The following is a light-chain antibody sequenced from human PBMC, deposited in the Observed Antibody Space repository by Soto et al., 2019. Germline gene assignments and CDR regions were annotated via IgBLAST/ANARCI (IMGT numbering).Light chain of an antibody. CDR1: SSDVGGYNY. V-gene: IGLV2-14*01. J-gene: IGLJ1*01. Sequence: QSALTQPASVSGSPGQSITISCTGTSSDVGGYNYVSWYQQHPGKVPKLMIFEVSNRPSGVSNRFSGSKSGNTASLTISGLQAEDEADYYCSSYTTSRTLVFGPGTKLNVL. CDR3: SSYTTSRTLV. CDR2: EVS.